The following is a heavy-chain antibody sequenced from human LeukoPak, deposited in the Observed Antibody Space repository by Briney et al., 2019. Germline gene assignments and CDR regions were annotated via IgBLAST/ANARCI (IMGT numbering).Heavy chain of an antibody. D-gene: IGHD2-2*01. V-gene: IGHV1-18*01. Sequence: ASVKVSCKASGYTFTSYGISWVRQAPGQGLEWMGWISAYNGNTNYAQRLQGRVTMTTDTSTSTAYMELRSLRSDDTAVYYCARGFETYCSSTSCFDFDYCGQGTLVTVSS. CDR2: ISAYNGNT. CDR3: ARGFETYCSSTSCFDFDY. J-gene: IGHJ4*02. CDR1: GYTFTSYG.